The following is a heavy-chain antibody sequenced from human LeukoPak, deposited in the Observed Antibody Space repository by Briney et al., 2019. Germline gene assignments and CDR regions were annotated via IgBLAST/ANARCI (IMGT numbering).Heavy chain of an antibody. Sequence: PGGSLRLSCSASGFXFSSFAIHWVRQAPGKGLEYVSAISSNGGSTYNADSVKGRFTISRDNSKNTLYLQMSSLRAEDTAVYYCRGYSYGSVEYFDYWGQGTLVTVSS. J-gene: IGHJ4*02. CDR2: ISSNGGST. CDR1: GFXFSSFA. V-gene: IGHV3-64D*09. D-gene: IGHD5-18*01. CDR3: RGYSYGSVEYFDY.